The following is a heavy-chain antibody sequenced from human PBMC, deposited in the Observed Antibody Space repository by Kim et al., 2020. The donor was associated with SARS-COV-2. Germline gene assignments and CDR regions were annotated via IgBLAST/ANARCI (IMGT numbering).Heavy chain of an antibody. V-gene: IGHV3-23*01. CDR2: ISGSGGST. CDR3: AKGRSMDSSSWLVDY. D-gene: IGHD6-13*01. CDR1: GFTFSSYA. J-gene: IGHJ4*02. Sequence: GGSLRLSCAASGFTFSSYAMSWVRQAPGKGLEWVSAISGSGGSTYYADSVKGRFTISRDNSKNTLYLQMNSLRAEDTAVYYCAKGRSMDSSSWLVDYWGQGTLVTVSS.